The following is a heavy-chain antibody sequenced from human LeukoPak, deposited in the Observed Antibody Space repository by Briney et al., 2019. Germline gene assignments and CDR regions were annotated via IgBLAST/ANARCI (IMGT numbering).Heavy chain of an antibody. V-gene: IGHV3-23*01. Sequence: GGSLRLSCAASGFTFNNYAMTWVRQAPGKGLEWVSAMSGSGGRTYYADSVQGRFTISRDNSKNTLYLQMYSLRAEDTAVYYCAKEGRNWYFDLWGRGTLVTVSS. CDR3: AKEGRNWYFDL. CDR1: GFTFNNYA. J-gene: IGHJ2*01. CDR2: MSGSGGRT.